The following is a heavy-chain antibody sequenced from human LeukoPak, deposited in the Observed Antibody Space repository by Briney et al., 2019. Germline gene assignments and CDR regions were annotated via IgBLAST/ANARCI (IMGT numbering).Heavy chain of an antibody. CDR2: ISSSSSYI. D-gene: IGHD4-17*01. CDR1: GFTFSSYS. V-gene: IGHV3-21*01. J-gene: IGHJ4*02. Sequence: GGSLRLSCAASGFTFSSYSMNWVRQAPGKGLEWVSSISSSSSYIYYADSVKGRFTISRDNAKNSLYLQMNSLRAEDTAVYYCARDGDYGDYLDYCGQGTLVTVSS. CDR3: ARDGDYGDYLDY.